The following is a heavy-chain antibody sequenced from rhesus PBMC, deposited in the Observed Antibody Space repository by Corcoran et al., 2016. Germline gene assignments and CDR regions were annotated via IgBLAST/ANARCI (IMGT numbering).Heavy chain of an antibody. D-gene: IGHD1-44*02. Sequence: QVQLQESGPGLVKPSETLSLTCAVSGGSVSSTNGWSWIRQPPGQGLEWIGFISGSSGSTYYNPSLKSRVTISTDTSKNQFSLKLSSVTAADTAVYYCARGATLDSWGQGVVVTVSS. CDR3: ARGATLDS. V-gene: IGHV4-65*01. CDR2: ISGSSGST. CDR1: GGSVSSTNG. J-gene: IGHJ6*01.